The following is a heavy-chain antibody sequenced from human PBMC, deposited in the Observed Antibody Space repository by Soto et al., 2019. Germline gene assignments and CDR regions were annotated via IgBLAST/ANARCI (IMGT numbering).Heavy chain of an antibody. J-gene: IGHJ4*02. D-gene: IGHD3-16*02. V-gene: IGHV4-34*01. CDR2: INPSGST. Sequence: QVQLQQWGAGLLKPSETLSLTCAVYGGSFSDYYWSWIRQPPGKGLEWIGEINPSGSTNYNPSLKSRVTISLDTSKNQFSLKLNSVIAADKAVYYCARGVVNDYVWGSYRYTFDYWGQGTLVSVSS. CDR1: GGSFSDYY. CDR3: ARGVVNDYVWGSYRYTFDY.